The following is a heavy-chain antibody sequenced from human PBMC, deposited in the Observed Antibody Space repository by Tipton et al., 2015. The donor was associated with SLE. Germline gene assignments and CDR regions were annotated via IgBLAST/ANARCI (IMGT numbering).Heavy chain of an antibody. CDR3: ARERYCSGANCYAPDY. CDR1: GGSISNYY. J-gene: IGHJ4*02. Sequence: TLSLTCTVSGGSISNYYWNWIRQPPGKGLEWIGYIFYSGSTNYNPSLKSRVTISVDTSKNQFSLKLKSVTAADSAVYYCARERYCSGANCYAPDYWGQGTLVTVSS. D-gene: IGHD2-2*01. V-gene: IGHV4-59*01. CDR2: IFYSGST.